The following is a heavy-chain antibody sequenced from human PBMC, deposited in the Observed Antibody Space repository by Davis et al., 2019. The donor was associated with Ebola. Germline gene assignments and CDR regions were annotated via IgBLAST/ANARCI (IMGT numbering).Heavy chain of an antibody. CDR2: IRSKVNSYAT. CDR1: GLTFSGPA. CDR3: TMYSSSWYGGDY. D-gene: IGHD6-13*01. J-gene: IGHJ4*02. Sequence: PGRSLTPSCAASGLTFSGPAMHWVRQAYGKGMEWVGRIRSKVNSYATAYAASVTGRFTISRDDSKNTAYLQMNSLKTEDTAVYYCTMYSSSWYGGDYWGQGTLVTVSS. V-gene: IGHV3-73*01.